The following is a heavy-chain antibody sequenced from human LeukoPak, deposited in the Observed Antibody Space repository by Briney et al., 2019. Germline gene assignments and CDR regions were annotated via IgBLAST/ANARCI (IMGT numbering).Heavy chain of an antibody. D-gene: IGHD2-15*01. CDR3: AKDAIVVVVAATPGGCYFDY. CDR2: ISGSGGST. V-gene: IGHV3-23*01. Sequence: PGGSLRLPYAASGFTFSSYAMSWVRQAPGKGLEWVSAISGSGGSTYHADSVKGRFTISRDNSKNTLYLQMNSLRAEDTAVYYCAKDAIVVVVAATPGGCYFDYWGQGTLVTVSS. CDR1: GFTFSSYA. J-gene: IGHJ4*02.